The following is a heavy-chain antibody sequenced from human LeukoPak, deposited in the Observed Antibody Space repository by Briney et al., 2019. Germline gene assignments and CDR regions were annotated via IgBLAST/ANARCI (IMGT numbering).Heavy chain of an antibody. J-gene: IGHJ4*02. CDR3: ARDYSTSCLDY. CDR2: INHSGST. V-gene: IGHV4-34*01. D-gene: IGHD2-2*01. CDR1: GGSFSGYY. Sequence: SETLSLTCAVYGGSFSGYYWSWIRQPPGKGLEWIGEINHSGSTNYNPSLKSRVTISVDTSKNQFSLKPSSVTAADTAVYYCARDYSTSCLDYWGQGTLVTVSS.